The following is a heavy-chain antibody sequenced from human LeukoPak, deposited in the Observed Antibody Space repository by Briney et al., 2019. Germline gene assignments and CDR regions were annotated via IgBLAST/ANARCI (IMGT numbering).Heavy chain of an antibody. CDR3: SRPGSYCSRTSCPEYFQN. D-gene: IGHD2-2*01. J-gene: IGHJ1*01. V-gene: IGHV1-69*05. CDR2: IIPIFGTA. CDR1: GGTFSSYA. Sequence: GASVKVSCRASGGTFSSYAISWVRQAPGQGLEWMGRIIPIFGTANYAQKFQGRVTITTDESTSTAYMELSSLRSEDTAVYYCSRPGSYCSRTSCPEYFQNWGQGTLVTVSS.